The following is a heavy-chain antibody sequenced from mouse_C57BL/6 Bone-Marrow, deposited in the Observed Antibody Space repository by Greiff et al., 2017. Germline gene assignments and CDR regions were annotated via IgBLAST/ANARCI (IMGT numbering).Heavy chain of an antibody. D-gene: IGHD1-1*01. V-gene: IGHV1-69*01. Sequence: VQLQQPGAELVMPGASVKLSCKASGYTFTSYWMHWVKQRPGQGLEWIGEIDPSDSYTNYNQKFKGKSTLTVDKSSSTAYMQLSSLTSEDSAVXYCARSYYYGSSYEFSYWGQGTTLTVSS. CDR3: ARSYYYGSSYEFSY. CDR2: IDPSDSYT. J-gene: IGHJ2*01. CDR1: GYTFTSYW.